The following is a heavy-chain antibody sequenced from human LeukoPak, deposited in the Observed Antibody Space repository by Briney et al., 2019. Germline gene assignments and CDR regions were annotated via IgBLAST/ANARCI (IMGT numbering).Heavy chain of an antibody. CDR2: ISTSSIYI. Sequence: GGSLRLSCATSGFTFSGYSMNWVRQAPGKGLEWVSSISTSSIYIYYADSVKGRFTISRDNAKNSLYLQMNSLRAEDTAVYYCAKDWGYYYGSGSYMDVWGKGTTVTIPS. CDR1: GFTFSGYS. CDR3: AKDWGYYYGSGSYMDV. D-gene: IGHD3-10*01. J-gene: IGHJ6*03. V-gene: IGHV3-21*01.